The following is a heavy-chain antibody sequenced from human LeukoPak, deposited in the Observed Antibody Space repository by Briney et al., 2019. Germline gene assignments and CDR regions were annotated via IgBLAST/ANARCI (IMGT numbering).Heavy chain of an antibody. CDR2: VKPGGTEK. CDR1: GFTFSNYW. Sequence: PRGSLRLSCAASGFTFSNYWMNWVRQAPGKGLEWVANVKPGGTEKYYVDSVKGRFTISRDNAKSSLYLQMNSLRAEDTAIYYCFAATTTGDDYWGQGTLVTVSS. CDR3: FAATTTGDDY. D-gene: IGHD4-11*01. V-gene: IGHV3-7*05. J-gene: IGHJ4*02.